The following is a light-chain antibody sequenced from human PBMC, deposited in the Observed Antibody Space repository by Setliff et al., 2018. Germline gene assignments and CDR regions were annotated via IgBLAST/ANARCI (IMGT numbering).Light chain of an antibody. CDR2: GVT. V-gene: IGLV2-11*01. CDR1: DHDVGGYDY. J-gene: IGLJ1*01. CDR3: CSYTDSSDLYV. Sequence: ALTQPRSVSGSPGQSVTISCTGTDHDVGGYDYVSWYQQHPGRPPKLLIYGVTKRPSGVPDRFSASKSGNTASLTISGLQGDDEADYYCCSYTDSSDLYVFGSGTKVTVL.